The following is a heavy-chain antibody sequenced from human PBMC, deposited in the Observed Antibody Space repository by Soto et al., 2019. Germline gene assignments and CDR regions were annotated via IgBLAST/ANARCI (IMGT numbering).Heavy chain of an antibody. CDR2: IYYSGST. V-gene: IGHV4-39*01. J-gene: IGHJ5*02. D-gene: IGHD3-10*01. CDR1: GGPISSSGYY. Sequence: SETLSLTCTVSGGPISSSGYYWGWLRQPPGKGLEWIASIYYSGSTYYNPSLKSRVTIAAHTSKNQISLKLSSANAADTAVYYCARHIYYYLTWGQGTLVTVSS. CDR3: ARHIYYYLT.